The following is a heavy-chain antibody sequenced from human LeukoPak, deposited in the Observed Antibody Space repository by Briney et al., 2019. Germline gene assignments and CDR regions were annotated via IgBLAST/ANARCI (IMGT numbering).Heavy chain of an antibody. CDR2: TSSSSGYI. J-gene: IGHJ3*01. D-gene: IGHD3-22*01. CDR1: GFTSRAYG. CDR3: ARSKSSGYSNGGYAFDV. V-gene: IGHV3-21*01. Sequence: PGGSLRLSFAASGFTSRAYGMNVVREAPRERLLCVSATSSSSGYISYADSVKGRFTISRDNARNSLYLQMTSLRAEDTAVYYCARSKSSGYSNGGYAFDVWGQGTVVTVSS.